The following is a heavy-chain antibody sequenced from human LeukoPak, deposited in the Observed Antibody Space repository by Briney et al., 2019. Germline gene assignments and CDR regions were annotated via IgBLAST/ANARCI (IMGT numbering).Heavy chain of an antibody. D-gene: IGHD3-16*02. CDR3: TTDPNFDYVWGTYRLDY. Sequence: PGGSLRLSCAASGFTFSDAWMTWARQAPGKGLEWVGRITSRTDGGTTDYAAPVKGKFTFSRDDSKNTLYLQMNSLKTEDTAVYYCTTDPNFDYVWGTYRLDYWGQGTLVTVSS. V-gene: IGHV3-15*05. CDR1: GFTFSDAW. J-gene: IGHJ4*02. CDR2: ITSRTDGGTT.